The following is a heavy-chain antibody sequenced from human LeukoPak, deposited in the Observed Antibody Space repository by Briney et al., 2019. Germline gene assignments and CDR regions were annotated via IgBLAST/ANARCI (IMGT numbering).Heavy chain of an antibody. CDR2: ISGSGGST. CDR1: GFTFSSYA. Sequence: GGSLRLSCAASGFTFSSYAMSWVRQAPGKGREWVSAISGSGGSTYYPDSVNGRFTISRDNSKNTLYLQMNSLRAEDTAVYYCAKGYEGVVPAAMPNDAFDIWGQGTMVTVSS. V-gene: IGHV3-23*01. D-gene: IGHD2-2*01. J-gene: IGHJ3*02. CDR3: AKGYEGVVPAAMPNDAFDI.